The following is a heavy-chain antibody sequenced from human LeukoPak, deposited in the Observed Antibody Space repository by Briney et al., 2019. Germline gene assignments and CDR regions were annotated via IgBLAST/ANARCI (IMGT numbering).Heavy chain of an antibody. CDR1: GGSISSGDYY. CDR3: ARGLQRGRTHYYFDY. V-gene: IGHV4-30-4*08. J-gene: IGHJ4*02. D-gene: IGHD1-14*01. Sequence: SETLSLTCTVSGGSISSGDYYWSWIRQPPGKGLEWIGYIYYSGSTYYNPSLKSRVTISVDTSKNQFSLKLSSVTAADTAVYYCARGLQRGRTHYYFDYWGQGTLVTVSS. CDR2: IYYSGST.